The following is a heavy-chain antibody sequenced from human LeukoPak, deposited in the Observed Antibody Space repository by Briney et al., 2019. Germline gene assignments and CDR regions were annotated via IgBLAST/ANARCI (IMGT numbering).Heavy chain of an antibody. J-gene: IGHJ6*03. CDR2: IIPIFGTA. CDR3: ARGLAGVYYYMDV. Sequence: SVKVSCKASGGTFSSYAISWVRQAPGRGLEWMGGIIPIFGTANYAQKFQGRVTITADKSTSTAYMELSSLRSEDTAVYYCARGLAGVYYYMDVWGKGTTVTISS. D-gene: IGHD3-10*01. CDR1: GGTFSSYA. V-gene: IGHV1-69*06.